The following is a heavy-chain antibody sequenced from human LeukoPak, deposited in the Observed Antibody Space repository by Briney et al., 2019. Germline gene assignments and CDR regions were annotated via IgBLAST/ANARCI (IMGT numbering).Heavy chain of an antibody. CDR3: ARASQGTALVHGY. J-gene: IGHJ4*02. Sequence: GGSLRLSCAASGFTVSSNYMNWVRQAPGKGLEWVSVIYSGGDAYYADSVKGRFTISRDNSKNTLFLQMNSLRVEDTAVYYCARASQGTALVHGYWGQGTLVTVSS. D-gene: IGHD5-18*01. CDR2: IYSGGDA. V-gene: IGHV3-66*01. CDR1: GFTVSSNY.